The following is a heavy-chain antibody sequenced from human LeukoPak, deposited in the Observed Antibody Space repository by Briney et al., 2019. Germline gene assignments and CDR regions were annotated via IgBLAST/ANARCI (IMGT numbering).Heavy chain of an antibody. D-gene: IGHD6-6*01. J-gene: IGHJ5*02. Sequence: GSLRLSCAVSGFTFSSYAMSWVRQAPGKGLEWVSAISGSGGSTYYADSVKGRFTISRDNSKNMLYLQMNSLRAEDTAVYYCAKDPRYSSSSNWFDPWGQGTLVTVSS. CDR3: AKDPRYSSSSNWFDP. CDR1: GFTFSSYA. CDR2: ISGSGGST. V-gene: IGHV3-23*01.